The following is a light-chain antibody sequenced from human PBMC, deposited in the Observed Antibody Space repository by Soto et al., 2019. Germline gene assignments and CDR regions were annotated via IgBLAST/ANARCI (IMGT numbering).Light chain of an antibody. CDR1: SSDVGGYNY. V-gene: IGLV2-14*01. CDR3: SSYTSSSTLV. J-gene: IGLJ2*01. Sequence: QSALTQPASVSGSPGQSITISCTGASSDVGGYNYVSWYQQHPGKAPTLMIYEVRNRPSGVSNRFSGPKSGNTASLTISGLQAEDEADYYCSSYTSSSTLVFGGGTKLTVL. CDR2: EVR.